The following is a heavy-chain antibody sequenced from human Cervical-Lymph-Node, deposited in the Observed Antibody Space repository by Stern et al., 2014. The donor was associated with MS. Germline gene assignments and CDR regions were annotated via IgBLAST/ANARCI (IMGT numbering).Heavy chain of an antibody. D-gene: IGHD6-19*01. Sequence: EMQLVESGGGLVKPGGSLRLSCAASGFSFSGYRMNWVRQAPGKGLECVSAIGSDSSYIKYADSVKGRFTISRDNTKNSLYLQMNSLRAEDTAVYYCARDGFGYSSGWSWGQGTLVTVSS. V-gene: IGHV3-21*01. CDR3: ARDGFGYSSGWS. CDR1: GFSFSGYR. J-gene: IGHJ5*02. CDR2: IGSDSSYI.